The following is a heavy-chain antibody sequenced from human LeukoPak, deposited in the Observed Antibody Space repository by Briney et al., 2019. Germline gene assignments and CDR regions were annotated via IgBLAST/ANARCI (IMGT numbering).Heavy chain of an antibody. D-gene: IGHD1-26*01. J-gene: IGHJ4*02. CDR2: IYYSGTT. CDR3: ARYVGATNLFDY. V-gene: IGHV4-59*01. CDR1: GGSISSYY. Sequence: SETLSLTCTVSGGSISSYYWSWIRQPPGKGLEWIGYIYYSGTTNYSPSLKSRVTISIDTSKNQFSLKLRSVTAADTAVYYCARYVGATNLFDYRGQGTLVTVSS.